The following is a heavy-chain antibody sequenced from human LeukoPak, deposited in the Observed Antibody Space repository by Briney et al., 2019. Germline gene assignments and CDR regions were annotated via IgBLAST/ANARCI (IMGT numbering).Heavy chain of an antibody. CDR3: ATRYYDSSGTLDY. V-gene: IGHV1-69*01. J-gene: IGHJ4*02. D-gene: IGHD3-22*01. CDR1: GGTFSSYA. CDR2: IIPIFGTA. Sequence: ASVKVSCKASGGTFSSYAISWVRQAPGQGLEWMGGIIPIFGTANYAQKFQGRVTITADESTSTAYMELSSLRSEDTAVYYCATRYYDSSGTLDYWGQGTLVTVSS.